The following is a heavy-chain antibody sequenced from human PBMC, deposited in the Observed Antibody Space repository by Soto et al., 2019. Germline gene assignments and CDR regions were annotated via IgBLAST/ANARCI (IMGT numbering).Heavy chain of an antibody. Sequence: EVQLLESGGGLVQPGGSLRLSCAASGFTFSSYAMSWVRQAAGKGLEWVSAISGSGNSIYYADSVKGRFTISRDNSKNTLYVHMNSLRADDTAVYYCARDSREYESKPDGDWGQGTLVTVSS. CDR3: ARDSREYESKPDGD. D-gene: IGHD3-22*01. CDR1: GFTFSSYA. V-gene: IGHV3-23*01. J-gene: IGHJ4*02. CDR2: ISGSGNSI.